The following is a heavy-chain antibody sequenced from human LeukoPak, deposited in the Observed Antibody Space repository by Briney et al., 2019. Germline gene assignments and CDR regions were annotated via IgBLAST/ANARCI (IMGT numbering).Heavy chain of an antibody. CDR1: GFTFSSYW. CDR3: ARGSGYCTGGVCWWFREHDAFDI. V-gene: IGHV3-74*01. Sequence: GGSLRLSCAAAGFTFSSYWMHWVRQAPGKWLVWVSRINSDVSSTSYADSVKGRFTISRDSAKNTLYLQMNSLRAEDTAVYYCARGSGYCTGGVCWWFREHDAFDIWGQGTMVTVSS. D-gene: IGHD2-8*02. J-gene: IGHJ3*02. CDR2: INSDVSST.